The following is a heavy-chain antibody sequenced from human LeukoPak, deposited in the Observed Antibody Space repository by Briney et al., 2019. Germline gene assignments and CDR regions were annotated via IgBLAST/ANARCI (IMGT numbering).Heavy chain of an antibody. J-gene: IGHJ6*03. Sequence: SQTLSLTCSVSGGSISSSSYFWGWIRQAPGKGLEWIASVHYSGSTYYNPSLKSRITISVDTSKNQFSLNLRSVTAADTAVYFCARQLYVSGSYYAPMDVWGKGTTVTISS. CDR3: ARQLYVSGSYYAPMDV. D-gene: IGHD3-10*01. CDR1: GGSISSSSYF. CDR2: VHYSGST. V-gene: IGHV4-39*01.